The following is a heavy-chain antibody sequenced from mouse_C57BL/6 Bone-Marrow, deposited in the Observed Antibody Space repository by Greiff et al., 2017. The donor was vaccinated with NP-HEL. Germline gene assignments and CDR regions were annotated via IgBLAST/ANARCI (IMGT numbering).Heavy chain of an antibody. Sequence: VQLQQPGAELVMPGASVKLSCKASGYTFTSYWMHWVKQRPGQGLEWIGEIDPSDSYTNYNQKFKGKSTLTVDKSSSTAYMQLSSLTSADSAVYYCARDYDYTWFAYWGQGTLVTVSA. J-gene: IGHJ3*01. D-gene: IGHD2-4*01. V-gene: IGHV1-69*01. CDR3: ARDYDYTWFAY. CDR2: IDPSDSYT. CDR1: GYTFTSYW.